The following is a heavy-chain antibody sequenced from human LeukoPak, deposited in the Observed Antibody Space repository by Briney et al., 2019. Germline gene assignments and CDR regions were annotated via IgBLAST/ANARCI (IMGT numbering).Heavy chain of an antibody. CDR2: INHGGNT. Sequence: SETLSLTCALYGESFSGYFWSWIRQTPGKGLEWIGEINHGGNTRYNPSLKSRVAISIDTSANQFPLNLNSVTAADTAVYYCARLAAMEVIDFDIWRQGTLVTVSS. CDR3: ARLAAMEVIDFDI. D-gene: IGHD2-2*01. V-gene: IGHV4-34*01. J-gene: IGHJ3*02. CDR1: GESFSGYF.